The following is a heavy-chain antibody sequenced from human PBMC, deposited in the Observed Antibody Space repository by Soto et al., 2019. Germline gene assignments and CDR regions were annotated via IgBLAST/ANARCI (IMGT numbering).Heavy chain of an antibody. CDR3: ARGINYYDSGDDAFDI. D-gene: IGHD3-10*01. J-gene: IGHJ3*02. CDR2: MNPNSGNT. Sequence: QVQLVQSGAEVKKPGASVKVSCKASGYTFTSYDISWVRQATGHGLEWMGWMNPNSGNTGYAQKFQGRVTMTRNTSTSTAYMELSSLRSEDTAVYYCARGINYYDSGDDAFDIWGQGTMVTVSS. V-gene: IGHV1-8*01. CDR1: GYTFTSYD.